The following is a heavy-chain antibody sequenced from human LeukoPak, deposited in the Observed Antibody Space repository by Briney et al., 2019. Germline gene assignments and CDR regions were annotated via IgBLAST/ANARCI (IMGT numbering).Heavy chain of an antibody. CDR2: ISGGGDDT. J-gene: IGHJ3*02. D-gene: IGHD5-18*01. V-gene: IGHV3-23*01. CDR1: GFTFSSYA. Sequence: PGGSLRLSCAASGFTFSSYALSWVRQAPGKGLEWVSGISGGGDDTYYADSVKGRFTISRDNSKKILYLQVNSLRAEDTAVFYCAKDTTGYTYGYDAFDIWGQGTTVTVSS. CDR3: AKDTTGYTYGYDAFDI.